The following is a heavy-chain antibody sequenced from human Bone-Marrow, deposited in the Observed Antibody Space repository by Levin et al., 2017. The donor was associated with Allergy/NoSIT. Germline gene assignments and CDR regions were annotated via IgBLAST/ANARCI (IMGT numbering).Heavy chain of an antibody. D-gene: IGHD2/OR15-2a*01. CDR2: IYYSGST. CDR1: GASISSGGYS. CDR3: AREYSNGRANWFDP. J-gene: IGHJ5*02. Sequence: SETLSLTCAISGASISSGGYSWSWIRQTPGQGLEWIGHIYYSGSTYYNPSLKSRVIISVDRSKNQFSLKLRSVTAAETAVYYCAREYSNGRANWFDPWGQGTLVSVSS. V-gene: IGHV4-30-2*01.